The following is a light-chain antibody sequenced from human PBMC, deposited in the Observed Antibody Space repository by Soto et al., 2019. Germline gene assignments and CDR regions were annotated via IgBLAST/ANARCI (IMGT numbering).Light chain of an antibody. Sequence: SVLKEPASVSGKAGRSISISCTRKSSDVGGYDYVSCYQQHPGKAPKLIIYDVNNRPSGVSNRFSGSKSGNTASLTISGLQADDEAAYYCSSYTTSSTLYVFGTGTKVPLL. CDR2: DVN. J-gene: IGLJ1*01. CDR1: SSDVGGYDY. CDR3: SSYTTSSTLYV. V-gene: IGLV2-14*01.